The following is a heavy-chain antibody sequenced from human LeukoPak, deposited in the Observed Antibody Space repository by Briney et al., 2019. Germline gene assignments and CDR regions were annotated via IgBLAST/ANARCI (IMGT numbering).Heavy chain of an antibody. D-gene: IGHD5-12*01. CDR1: SGSMSNYY. Sequence: ASETLSLTCTVSSGSMSNYYWSWIRQPPGKGLEWIGYIYYSGSTNYNPSLKSRVTISVDTSKNQFSLKLSSVTAADTAVYYCARIFNGYVYCGMDVWGQGTAVTVSS. CDR2: IYYSGST. J-gene: IGHJ6*02. CDR3: ARIFNGYVYCGMDV. V-gene: IGHV4-59*01.